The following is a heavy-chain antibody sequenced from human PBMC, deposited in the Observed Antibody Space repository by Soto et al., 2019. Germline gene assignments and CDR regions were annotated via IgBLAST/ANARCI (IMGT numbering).Heavy chain of an antibody. CDR3: ARWRGTYYYGIDV. CDR1: GFTFSSYD. V-gene: IGHV3-13*01. Sequence: GGSLRLSCAASGFTFSSYDMHWVRQATGKGLEWVSAIGTAGDTYYPGSVKGRFTISRENAKNSLYLQMNSLRAGDTAVYYCARWRGTYYYGIDVWGQGTTVTVSS. D-gene: IGHD1-1*01. CDR2: IGTAGDT. J-gene: IGHJ6*02.